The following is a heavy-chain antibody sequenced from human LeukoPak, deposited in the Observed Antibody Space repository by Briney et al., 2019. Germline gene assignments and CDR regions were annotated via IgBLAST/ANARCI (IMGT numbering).Heavy chain of an antibody. CDR3: ARYQQRGYESDY. CDR1: GFTFSNYW. CDR2: ISNDGSST. J-gene: IGHJ4*02. V-gene: IGHV3-74*01. Sequence: AGSLRLSCAASGFTFSNYWMHWVRQSPGKGLVCVARISNDGSSTGYADSVKGRVTISRDNAKNALYLQMNSLRAEDTAVYYCARYQQRGYESDYWGQGTLVTVSS. D-gene: IGHD5-12*01.